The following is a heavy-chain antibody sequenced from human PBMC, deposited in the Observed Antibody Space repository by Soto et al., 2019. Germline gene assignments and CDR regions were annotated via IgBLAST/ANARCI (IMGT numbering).Heavy chain of an antibody. D-gene: IGHD2-8*01. CDR3: ARDLRFSSTNYFDV. CDR2: IDGSRDYT. V-gene: IGHV3-11*06. Sequence: QVQLVESGGGLVKPGVSLRLSCTAYGVLFTDYYMSLIRQPPGKGLEGLAYIDGSRDYTNSEDSVKGRFTISRDNAKNSVFLQMNTPRAEYTAVYYFARDLRFSSTNYFDVWGLGTLVTVSS. J-gene: IGHJ4*02. CDR1: GVLFTDYY.